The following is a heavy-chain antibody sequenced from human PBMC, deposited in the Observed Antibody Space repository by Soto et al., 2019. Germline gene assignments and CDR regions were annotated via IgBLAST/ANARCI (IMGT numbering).Heavy chain of an antibody. V-gene: IGHV3-15*01. J-gene: IGHJ3*02. CDR1: GFTFSKAW. Sequence: GGSLRLSCAASGFTFSKAWMRWVRQAPGKGQEWVGRIKSKTDGGTTDYAAPVKGRFTISRDDSKNTLYLQMNSLKTEDTAVNYCTTDVYCSGVRCYAEADYAFDIWSQGTMVTVS. D-gene: IGHD2-15*01. CDR3: TTDVYCSGVRCYAEADYAFDI. CDR2: IKSKTDGGTT.